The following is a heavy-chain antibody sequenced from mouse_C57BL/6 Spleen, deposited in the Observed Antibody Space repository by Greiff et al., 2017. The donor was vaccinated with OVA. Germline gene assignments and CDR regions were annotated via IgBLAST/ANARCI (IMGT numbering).Heavy chain of an antibody. CDR1: GYTFTNYW. J-gene: IGHJ3*01. CDR3: AREEGYSNPFAY. CDR2: IYPGGGYT. V-gene: IGHV1-63*01. Sequence: QVQLKESGAELVRPGTSVKMSCKASGYTFTNYWIGWAKQRPGHGLEWIGDIYPGGGYTNYNEEFKGKATLTADKSSSTAYMQFSSLTSEDSAIYYCAREEGYSNPFAYWGQGTLVTVSA. D-gene: IGHD2-5*01.